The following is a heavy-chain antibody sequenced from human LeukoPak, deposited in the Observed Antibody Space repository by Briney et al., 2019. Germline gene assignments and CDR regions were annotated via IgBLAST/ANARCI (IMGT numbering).Heavy chain of an antibody. D-gene: IGHD2-15*01. CDR3: TTSIGYCSGGSCYSSDY. J-gene: IGHJ4*02. V-gene: IGHV3-15*01. Sequence: KPGGSLRLSCAASGFTFSNAWMSWVRQAPGKGLEWVGRINSKTDGGTTDYAARVKGRFTISRDDSKNTLYLQMNSLKTEDTAVYYCTTSIGYCSGGSCYSSDYWGQGTLVTVSS. CDR1: GFTFSNAW. CDR2: INSKTDGGTT.